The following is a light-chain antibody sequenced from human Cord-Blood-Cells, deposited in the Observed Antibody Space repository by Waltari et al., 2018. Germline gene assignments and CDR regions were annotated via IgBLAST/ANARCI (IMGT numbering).Light chain of an antibody. J-gene: IGLJ1*01. CDR1: KLGDKY. CDR2: QDS. V-gene: IGLV3-1*01. CDR3: QAWDSSTYF. Sequence: SYELTQPPSVSVSPGQTASITCSGDKLGDKYACWYQQKPGQSPVLVIYQDSKRPSGIPERFSGSNSGNTATLTLSGTQAMDEADYYCQAWDSSTYFFGTGTKVTVL.